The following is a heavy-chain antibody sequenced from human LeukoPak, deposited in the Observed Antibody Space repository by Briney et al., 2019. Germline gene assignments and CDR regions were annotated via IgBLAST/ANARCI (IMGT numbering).Heavy chain of an antibody. Sequence: SETLSLTWTVSGGSISSYYWSWIRQPPGKGLEWIGYIYYSGSTNYNPSLKSRVTISVDTSKNQFSLKLSSVTAADTAVYYCASTTYGEYGDYFDYWGQGTLVTVSS. CDR1: GGSISSYY. V-gene: IGHV4-59*01. J-gene: IGHJ4*02. CDR2: IYYSGST. D-gene: IGHD3-10*01. CDR3: ASTTYGEYGDYFDY.